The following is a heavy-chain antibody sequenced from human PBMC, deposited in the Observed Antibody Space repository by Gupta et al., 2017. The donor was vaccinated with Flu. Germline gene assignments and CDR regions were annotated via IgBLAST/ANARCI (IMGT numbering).Heavy chain of an antibody. CDR1: GFTFGTYG. CDR3: VRVDHIRVYFYYGMDV. Sequence: VQLLESGGGLVQPGGSLKLSCAVSGFTFGTYGMKWVRQAPGKGLEWVSAISGSGESTYYANSVKGRFTISRDNSKNTLYLQMNSLRAEDTAIYYCVRVDHIRVYFYYGMDVWGLGTAVTVSS. CDR2: ISGSGEST. V-gene: IGHV3-23*01. J-gene: IGHJ6*02.